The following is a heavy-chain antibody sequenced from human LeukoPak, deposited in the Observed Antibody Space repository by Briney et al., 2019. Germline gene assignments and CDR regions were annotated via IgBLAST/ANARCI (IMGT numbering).Heavy chain of an antibody. Sequence: PSETLSLTCTVSGGSISSGDYYWSWIRQPPGKGLEWIGYIYYSGSTYYNPSLKSRVTISVDTSKNQFSLKLSSVTAADTAVYYCARGAGEWELNGFDYWGQGPLVTVSS. V-gene: IGHV4-30-4*01. CDR2: IYYSGST. J-gene: IGHJ4*02. CDR1: GGSISSGDYY. D-gene: IGHD1-26*01. CDR3: ARGAGEWELNGFDY.